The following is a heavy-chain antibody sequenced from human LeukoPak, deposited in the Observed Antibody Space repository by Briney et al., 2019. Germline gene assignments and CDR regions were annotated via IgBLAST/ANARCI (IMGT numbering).Heavy chain of an antibody. V-gene: IGHV4-34*01. D-gene: IGHD5-18*01. Sequence: SETLSLTCAVYGGSFSGYYWSWIRQPPGKGLEWIGEINHSGSTNYNPSLKSRVTISVDTSKNQFSLKLSSVTAADTAVYYCVRGGRYSYGCSVYWGQGTLVTVSS. CDR2: INHSGST. CDR3: VRGGRYSYGCSVY. CDR1: GGSFSGYY. J-gene: IGHJ4*02.